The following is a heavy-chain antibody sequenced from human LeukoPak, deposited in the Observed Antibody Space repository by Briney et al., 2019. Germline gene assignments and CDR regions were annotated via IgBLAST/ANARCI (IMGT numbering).Heavy chain of an antibody. Sequence: PGGSLRLSCAASGFTFSSYAMHWVRQAPGKGLEWVAVISYDGSNKYYADSVKGRFTISRDNSKNTLYLQMNSLRAEDTAVYYCATNSDYYDSSGVDYWGQGTLVTVSS. D-gene: IGHD3-22*01. J-gene: IGHJ4*02. CDR2: ISYDGSNK. CDR1: GFTFSSYA. V-gene: IGHV3-30*04. CDR3: ATNSDYYDSSGVDY.